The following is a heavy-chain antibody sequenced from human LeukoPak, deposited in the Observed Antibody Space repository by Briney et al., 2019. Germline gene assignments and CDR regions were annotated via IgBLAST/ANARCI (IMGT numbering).Heavy chain of an antibody. CDR1: GGTFSSYA. D-gene: IGHD3-3*01. J-gene: IGHJ4*02. CDR2: IIPILGIA. Sequence: PRASVTVSYKASGGTFSSYAISWVRQAPGQGLEWMGRIIPILGIANYAQKFQGRVTITADKSTSTAYMELSSLRSEDTAVYYCARTIFGVAQLFDYWGQGTLVTVSS. CDR3: ARTIFGVAQLFDY. V-gene: IGHV1-69*10.